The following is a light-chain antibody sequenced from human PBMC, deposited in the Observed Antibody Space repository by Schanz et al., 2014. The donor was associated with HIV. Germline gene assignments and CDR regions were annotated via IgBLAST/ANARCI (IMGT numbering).Light chain of an antibody. Sequence: SVLTQPPSVSGAPWQRVTISCTGTSSNIGAGYDVHWYQQLPGTAPELLIYDNDKRPSGIPDRFSGSKSGSSASLAISGLQAEDEADYFCQSFDSSLNGVVFGGGTKVTVL. CDR1: SSNIGAGYD. CDR3: QSFDSSLNGVV. CDR2: DND. J-gene: IGLJ3*02. V-gene: IGLV1-40*01.